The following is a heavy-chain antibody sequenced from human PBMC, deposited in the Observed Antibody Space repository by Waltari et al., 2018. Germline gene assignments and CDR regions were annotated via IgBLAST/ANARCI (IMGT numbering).Heavy chain of an antibody. J-gene: IGHJ3*01. CDR1: GFIFSSHG. Sequence: VQLLESGGGVVQPGGSLRLSCAASGFIFSSHGMHWVRQIPGRGLVWVAFISFDGKKIFDADSVRGRFTFARDNSNNIVFLQMNSLRPEDSGVYYCAKDGDYSLTEYDAFDVWGQGTVVTVSP. D-gene: IGHD4-17*01. CDR2: ISFDGKKI. CDR3: AKDGDYSLTEYDAFDV. V-gene: IGHV3-30*02.